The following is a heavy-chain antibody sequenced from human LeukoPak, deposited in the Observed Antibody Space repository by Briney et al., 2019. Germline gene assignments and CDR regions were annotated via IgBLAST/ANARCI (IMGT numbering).Heavy chain of an antibody. V-gene: IGHV4-59*01. CDR2: IYYSGST. Sequence: SSETLSLTCAVYGESFSGYYWSWIRQPPGKGLEWIGYIYYSGSTNYNPSLKSRVTISVDTSKNQFSLKLSSVTAADTAVYYCARTTEGGYTYDYFYYYYMDVWGKGTTVTISS. CDR1: GESFSGYY. J-gene: IGHJ6*03. CDR3: ARTTEGGYTYDYFYYYYMDV. D-gene: IGHD5-18*01.